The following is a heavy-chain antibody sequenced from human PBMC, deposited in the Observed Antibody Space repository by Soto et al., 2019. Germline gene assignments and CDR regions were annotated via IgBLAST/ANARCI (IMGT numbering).Heavy chain of an antibody. J-gene: IGHJ5*02. Sequence: QVQLQQWGAGLLKPSETLSLTCAVYGGSFSGYYWSWIRQPPGKGLEWIGEINHSGSTNYNPSLKSRVTISVETSKNQFSLKLSSVTAADTAVYYCARVGDIVVVVAATPARWFDPWGQGTLVTVSS. CDR1: GGSFSGYY. CDR2: INHSGST. CDR3: ARVGDIVVVVAATPARWFDP. V-gene: IGHV4-34*01. D-gene: IGHD2-15*01.